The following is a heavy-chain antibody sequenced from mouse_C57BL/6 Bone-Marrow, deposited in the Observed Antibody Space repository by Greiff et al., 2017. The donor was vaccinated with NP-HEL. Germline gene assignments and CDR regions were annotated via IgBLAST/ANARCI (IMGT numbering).Heavy chain of an antibody. V-gene: IGHV5-6*01. CDR3: ARRGLLCYAMDY. J-gene: IGHJ4*01. Sequence: EVQVVESGGDLVKPGGSLKLSCAASGFTFSSYGMSWVRQTPDKRLEWVATISSGGSYTYYPDSVKGRFTISRDNAKNTLYLQMSSLKSEDTAMYYCARRGLLCYAMDYWGQGTSVTVSS. CDR2: ISSGGSYT. D-gene: IGHD2-1*01. CDR1: GFTFSSYG.